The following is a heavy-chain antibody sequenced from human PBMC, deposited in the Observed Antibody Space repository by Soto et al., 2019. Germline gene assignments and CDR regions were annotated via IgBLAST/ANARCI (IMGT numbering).Heavy chain of an antibody. CDR3: ARDLVGASDSYGLDV. Sequence: GSLSLSCVASGLSFSNYGMHWVRQAPGKGLEWVAIIWHDGNNKYYADSVRGRFIISRDNSKNRLYLQMNSLRAEDTAVYYCARDLVGASDSYGLDVWGQGTPVTVSS. CDR1: GLSFSNYG. CDR2: IWHDGNNK. J-gene: IGHJ6*02. D-gene: IGHD1-26*01. V-gene: IGHV3-33*01.